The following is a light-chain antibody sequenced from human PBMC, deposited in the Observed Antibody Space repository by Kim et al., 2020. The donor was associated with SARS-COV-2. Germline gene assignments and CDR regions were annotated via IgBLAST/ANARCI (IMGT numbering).Light chain of an antibody. CDR3: QQYDNYSWT. V-gene: IGKV1-5*03. CDR2: KAS. J-gene: IGKJ1*01. Sequence: DIQMTQSPSTLSASVGDRVTITCRASQSISSWLAWYQQKPGKAPKLLIYKASSLESGVPSRFSGSGSGTEFTLTISSLHPDDFATYYCQQYDNYSWTFGQGTKVDIK. CDR1: QSISSW.